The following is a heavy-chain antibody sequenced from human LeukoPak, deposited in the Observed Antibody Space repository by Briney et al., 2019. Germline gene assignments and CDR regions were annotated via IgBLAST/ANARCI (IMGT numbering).Heavy chain of an antibody. D-gene: IGHD3-22*01. CDR3: ARESYDSSGYCLDY. Sequence: SETLSLTCSVSGGSISSYYWSWIRQPPGKGLEYIGYIFYSGRTNYNPSLKSRLTISVDTSKNQFSLTLSSVTAADTAVYYCARESYDSSGYCLDYWGQGTLVTVSS. CDR1: GGSISSYY. J-gene: IGHJ4*02. CDR2: IFYSGRT. V-gene: IGHV4-59*01.